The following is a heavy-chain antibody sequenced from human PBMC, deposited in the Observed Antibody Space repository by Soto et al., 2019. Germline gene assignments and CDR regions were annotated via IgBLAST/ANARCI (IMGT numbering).Heavy chain of an antibody. J-gene: IGHJ4*02. Sequence: QVQLQESGPGLVKPSETLSLTCTVSGGSISRYYWSWIRQPPGKGLEWIGFLYHGGSTNYNPSLKSRVTISVDTSKNQFSLKLSSVTAADTAVYYCAGYGTTAFDYFVYWGQGTLVTVSS. CDR2: LYHGGST. V-gene: IGHV4-59*01. D-gene: IGHD1-1*01. CDR1: GGSISRYY. CDR3: AGYGTTAFDYFVY.